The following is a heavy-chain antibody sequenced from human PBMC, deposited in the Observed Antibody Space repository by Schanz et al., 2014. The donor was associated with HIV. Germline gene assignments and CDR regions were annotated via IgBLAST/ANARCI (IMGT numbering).Heavy chain of an antibody. V-gene: IGHV3-23*04. J-gene: IGHJ4*02. Sequence: VQLVESGGGVVRPGRSLRLSCAASGFTFSSYAMTWVRQAPGKGLDWVSTISAGVGTASYADSVKGRFTISRDNSKKMLFLQMNRLRAEDTAVYYCAKGLTIWLQPPFDYWGQGTLVTVSS. CDR2: ISAGVGTA. CDR3: AKGLTIWLQPPFDY. CDR1: GFTFSSYA. D-gene: IGHD5-12*01.